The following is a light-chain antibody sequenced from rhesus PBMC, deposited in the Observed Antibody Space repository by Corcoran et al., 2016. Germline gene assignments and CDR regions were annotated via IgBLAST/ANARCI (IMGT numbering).Light chain of an antibody. CDR2: GAS. J-gene: IGKJ1*01. V-gene: IGKV3-31*02. CDR1: QSVSSK. CDR3: QETSNLWT. Sequence: EIVMTQSPATLSLSPGETATISRRTSQSVSSKLAWYQQKPGQAPRLLIYGASSRATGIPDRCSGSGSGTDCTLTISSLEPEDFAVYYCQETSNLWTFGQGTKVEIK.